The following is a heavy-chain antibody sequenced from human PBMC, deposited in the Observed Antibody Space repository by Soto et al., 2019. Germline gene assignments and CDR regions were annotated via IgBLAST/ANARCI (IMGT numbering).Heavy chain of an antibody. CDR2: IYYSGST. D-gene: IGHD3-9*01. J-gene: IGHJ6*02. V-gene: IGHV4-31*03. CDR3: ARDLILTGYPGHYYYYGMDV. Sequence: LSLTCTVSGGSISSRGYYWSWIRQHPGKGLEWIGHIYYSGSTYYHPSLKSRLTISLDTSKDQFSLKLSSVTAADTAVYYCARDLILTGYPGHYYYYGMDVWGQGTTVTVSS. CDR1: GGSISSRGYY.